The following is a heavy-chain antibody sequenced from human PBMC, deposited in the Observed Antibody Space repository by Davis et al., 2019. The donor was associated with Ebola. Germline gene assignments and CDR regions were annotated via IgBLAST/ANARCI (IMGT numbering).Heavy chain of an antibody. D-gene: IGHD3-10*01. CDR2: MNPNSGNT. CDR1: GYAFTGYD. V-gene: IGHV1-8*02. Sequence: AASVKVSCKASGYAFTGYDINWVRQATGQGLEWMGWMNPNSGNTGYAQKFQGRVTMTRNTSISTAYMELSSLRSEDTAVYYCARADYGSGSYYNTESDGMDVWGQGTTVTVSS. CDR3: ARADYGSGSYYNTESDGMDV. J-gene: IGHJ6*02.